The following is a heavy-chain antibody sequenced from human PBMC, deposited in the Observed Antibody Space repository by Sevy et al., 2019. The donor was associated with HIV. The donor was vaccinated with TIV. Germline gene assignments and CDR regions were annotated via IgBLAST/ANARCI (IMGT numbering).Heavy chain of an antibody. D-gene: IGHD3-22*01. J-gene: IGHJ4*02. CDR2: INPNSGGT. CDR1: GYTFTGYY. CDR3: ARVLKYSYDSSGYYYFDY. Sequence: ASVKVSGKASGYTFTGYYMHWVRQAPGQGLEWMGWINPNSGGTNYAQKFQGRVTMTRDTSISTAYMELSRLRSDDTAVYYCARVLKYSYDSSGYYYFDYWGQGTLVTVSS. V-gene: IGHV1-2*02.